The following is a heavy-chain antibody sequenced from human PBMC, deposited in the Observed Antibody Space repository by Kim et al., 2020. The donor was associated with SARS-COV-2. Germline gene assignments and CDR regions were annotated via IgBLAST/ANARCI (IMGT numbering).Heavy chain of an antibody. CDR3: AKDSRFNWNEPLIDY. D-gene: IGHD1-20*01. CDR2: ISWNSGSI. Sequence: GGSLRLSCAASGFTFDDYAMHWVRQAPGKGLEWVSGISWNSGSIGYADSVKGRFTISRDNAKNSLYLQMNSLRAEDTALYYCAKDSRFNWNEPLIDYWGQGTLVNVSS. J-gene: IGHJ4*02. CDR1: GFTFDDYA. V-gene: IGHV3-9*01.